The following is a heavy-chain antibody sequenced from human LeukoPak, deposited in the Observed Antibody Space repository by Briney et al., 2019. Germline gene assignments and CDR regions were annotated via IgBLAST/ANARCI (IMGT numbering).Heavy chain of an antibody. CDR2: INPNSGGT. Sequence: ASVKVSCKASGYTFTGYYMHWVRQAPGQGLEWMGRINPNSGGTNYAQKFQGRVTMTRDTSISTAYMELSRLRSDDTAVYYCARVSYDSSGYYSLFDYRGQGTLVTVSS. J-gene: IGHJ4*02. V-gene: IGHV1-2*06. D-gene: IGHD3-22*01. CDR1: GYTFTGYY. CDR3: ARVSYDSSGYYSLFDY.